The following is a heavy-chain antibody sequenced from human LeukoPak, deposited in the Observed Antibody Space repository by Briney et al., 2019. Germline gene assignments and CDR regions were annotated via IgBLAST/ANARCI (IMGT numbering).Heavy chain of an antibody. J-gene: IGHJ4*02. CDR1: GFTFSSYS. V-gene: IGHV3-21*01. Sequence: GGSLRLSCAASGFTFSSYSMNWVRQPPGKGLEWVSSISSSSSYIYYADSVKGRFTISRDNAKNSLYLQMNSLRAEDTAVYYCARQWQLADLLDYWGQGTLVTVSS. CDR3: ARQWQLADLLDY. CDR2: ISSSSSYI. D-gene: IGHD6-13*01.